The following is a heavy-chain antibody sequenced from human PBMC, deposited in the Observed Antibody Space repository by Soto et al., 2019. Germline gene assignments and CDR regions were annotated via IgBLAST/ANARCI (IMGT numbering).Heavy chain of an antibody. CDR3: ASVVPAATYGMDV. CDR2: IWYDGSNK. V-gene: IGHV3-33*01. Sequence: GGSLRLSCAASGFTFSSYGMHWVRQAPGKGLEWVAVIWYDGSNKYYADSVKGRFTISRDNSKNTLYLQMNSLRAEDTAVYYYASVVPAATYGMDVWVQATTVTVS. CDR1: GFTFSSYG. D-gene: IGHD2-2*01. J-gene: IGHJ6*02.